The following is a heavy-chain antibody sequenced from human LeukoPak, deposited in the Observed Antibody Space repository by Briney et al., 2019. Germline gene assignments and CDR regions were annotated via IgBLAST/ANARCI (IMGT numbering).Heavy chain of an antibody. CDR1: AYTFTRYY. Sequence: ASVKVSCKASAYTFTRYYIHWVRQAPGQGLEWMGWINPDSGGTNSPQQFQDRGTMTSDTSITTAYMELSRLSCDEPAVYYCARDSLKALSSGYCSYWGGRPGVSVLWG. D-gene: IGHD3-22*01. J-gene: IGHJ2*01. CDR2: INPDSGGT. V-gene: IGHV1-2*02. CDR3: ARDSLKALSSGYCSYWGGRPGVSVL.